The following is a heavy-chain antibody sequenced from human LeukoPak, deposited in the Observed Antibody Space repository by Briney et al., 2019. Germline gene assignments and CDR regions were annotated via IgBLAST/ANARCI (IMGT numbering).Heavy chain of an antibody. D-gene: IGHD3-3*01. J-gene: IGHJ4*02. CDR3: ARPRALGSGYHSAYYFDY. Sequence: GSSVKVSCKASGGTFSSYAISWVRQAPGQGLEWMGGIIPIFGTANYAQKFQGRVTITADESTSTAYMELSSLRSEDTAVYYCARPRALGSGYHSAYYFDYWGQETLVTVSS. CDR1: GGTFSSYA. CDR2: IIPIFGTA. V-gene: IGHV1-69*01.